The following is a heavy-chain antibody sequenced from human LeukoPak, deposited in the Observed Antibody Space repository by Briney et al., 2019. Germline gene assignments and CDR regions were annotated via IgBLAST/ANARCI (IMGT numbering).Heavy chain of an antibody. CDR3: AICGGDCYRYNWFDP. D-gene: IGHD2-21*02. V-gene: IGHV1-3*01. CDR2: INAGNGNT. J-gene: IGHJ5*02. Sequence: ASVKVSCKASGYTFTSYAMHWVRQAPGQRLEWMGWINAGNGNTKYSQKFQGRVTITRDTSASTAYMELSSLRSEDTAVYYCAICGGDCYRYNWFDPWGQGTLVTVSS. CDR1: GYTFTSYA.